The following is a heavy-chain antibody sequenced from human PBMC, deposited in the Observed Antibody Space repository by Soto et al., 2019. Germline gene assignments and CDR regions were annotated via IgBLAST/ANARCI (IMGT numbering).Heavy chain of an antibody. CDR3: ARESFWSVEFDY. Sequence: SETLTLTCTVSGGSISSYYWSWIRQPPGKGLEWIGYIYYSGSTNYNPSLKSRVTISVDTSKNQFSLKLSSVTAVVSAVYYCARESFWSVEFDYWGQGTLVTVSS. D-gene: IGHD3-3*01. CDR1: GGSISSYY. CDR2: IYYSGST. J-gene: IGHJ4*02. V-gene: IGHV4-59*01.